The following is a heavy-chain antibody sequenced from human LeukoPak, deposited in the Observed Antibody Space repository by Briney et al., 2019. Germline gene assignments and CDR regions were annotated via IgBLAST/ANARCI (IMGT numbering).Heavy chain of an antibody. D-gene: IGHD3-22*01. J-gene: IGHJ4*02. CDR1: GFTLICCG. Sequence: GGSLRLSCAASGFTLICCGMHWVRQAPGKGLEWVAFIRYDGSTKYYTDSVKGRFTISRDNSRDTLYLQMNSLRAEDTAVYYCAKDGDDSIDYWGRGTLVTVSS. V-gene: IGHV3-30*02. CDR3: AKDGDDSIDY. CDR2: IRYDGSTK.